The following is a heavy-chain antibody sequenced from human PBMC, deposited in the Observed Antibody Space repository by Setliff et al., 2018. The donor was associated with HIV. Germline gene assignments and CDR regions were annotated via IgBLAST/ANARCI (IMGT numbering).Heavy chain of an antibody. D-gene: IGHD3-22*01. CDR1: GESFSGYY. V-gene: IGHV4-34*01. CDR2: INHSGST. CDR3: ARGFSGHYSFTGYMDV. Sequence: PSETLSLTCAVYGESFSGYYWNWNRQPPGKGLEWIGEINHSGSTKYNPSLKSRVTISVDTSKKQFSLKLSSVTAADTAVYYCARGFSGHYSFTGYMDVWGKGTTVTVSS. J-gene: IGHJ6*03.